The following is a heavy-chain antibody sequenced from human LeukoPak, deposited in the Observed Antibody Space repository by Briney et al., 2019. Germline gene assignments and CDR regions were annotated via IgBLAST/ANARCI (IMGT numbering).Heavy chain of an antibody. D-gene: IGHD3-16*01. V-gene: IGHV4-59*12. Sequence: PSETLSLTCTVSGGSISSYYWSWIRQPPGKGLEWIGYIYYSGSTNYNPSLKSRVTISVDTSKNQFSLKLSSVTAADTAVYYCARGSELWPNYFDYWGQGTLVTVSS. CDR2: IYYSGST. CDR1: GGSISSYY. J-gene: IGHJ4*02. CDR3: ARGSELWPNYFDY.